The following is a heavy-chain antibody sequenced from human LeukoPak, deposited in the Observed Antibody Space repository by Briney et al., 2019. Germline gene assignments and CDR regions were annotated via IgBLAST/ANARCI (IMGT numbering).Heavy chain of an antibody. CDR3: ARQGYYYDSSGHPTDY. Sequence: PSETLSLTCTVSGGSISISNYYWGWIRQPPGKGLEWIGSIYYTGSSYYTPSLKGRVTMFVDTPKNQFSLKLSSVTAADTAVYYCARQGYYYDSSGHPTDYWGQGTLVTVS. CDR1: GGSISISNYY. CDR2: IYYTGSS. V-gene: IGHV4-39*01. D-gene: IGHD3-22*01. J-gene: IGHJ4*02.